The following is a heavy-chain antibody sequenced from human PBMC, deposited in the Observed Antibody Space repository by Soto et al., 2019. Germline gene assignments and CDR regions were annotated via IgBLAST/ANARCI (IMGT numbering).Heavy chain of an antibody. CDR1: GFTFSAYV. Sequence: GGSLRLSCAASGFTFSAYVIHWVRQAPGKGLEWVSVISGSGGSTYYTDSVKGRFTISRDNSKNTLYLQMNSLRAEDTAVYYCAKGSYRPHDYWGQGTLVTVSS. CDR3: AKGSYRPHDY. J-gene: IGHJ4*02. V-gene: IGHV3-23*01. D-gene: IGHD1-26*01. CDR2: ISGSGGST.